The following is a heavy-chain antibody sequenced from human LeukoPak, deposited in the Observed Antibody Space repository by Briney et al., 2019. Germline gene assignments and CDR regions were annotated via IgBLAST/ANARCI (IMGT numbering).Heavy chain of an antibody. CDR2: ISHDGNNK. CDR3: AREGVYSNGPFDY. Sequence: GGSLRLSRAASGFTFSSYAMHWVRQAPGKGLEWVAVISHDGNNKYNADSVKGRFTISRDNSKNTLYLQTNSLRAEDTAVYYCAREGVYSNGPFDYWGQGTRVTVSS. V-gene: IGHV3-30-3*01. D-gene: IGHD5-18*01. J-gene: IGHJ4*02. CDR1: GFTFSSYA.